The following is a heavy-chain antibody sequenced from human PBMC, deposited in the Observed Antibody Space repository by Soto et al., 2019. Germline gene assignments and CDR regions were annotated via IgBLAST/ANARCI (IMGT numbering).Heavy chain of an antibody. D-gene: IGHD3-16*02. Sequence: EVQLLESGGGLVQPGGSLRLSCAASGFTFSSYAMSWVRQAPGKGLEWVSAISGSGGSTYYADSVKGRFTISRDNSKNTLYLQMNSLRAEDTAVYYCAKVGFFGGVLVIPYYFDYWGQGTLVTVSS. CDR2: ISGSGGST. CDR3: AKVGFFGGVLVIPYYFDY. J-gene: IGHJ4*02. CDR1: GFTFSSYA. V-gene: IGHV3-23*01.